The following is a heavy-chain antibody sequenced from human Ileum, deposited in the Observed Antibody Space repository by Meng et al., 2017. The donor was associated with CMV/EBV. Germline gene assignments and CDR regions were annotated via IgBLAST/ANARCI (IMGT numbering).Heavy chain of an antibody. D-gene: IGHD3-22*01. CDR1: GFTFSTHA. CDR3: AKIHDVNGYNWEYFDY. Sequence: GFTFSTHAMGWVRQAPGKGLEWVSGIINSAGTTYYADSVKGRFIISRDNSMNTVYLEMNSLRAEDTAVYYCAKIHDVNGYNWEYFDYWGQGTLVTVSS. CDR2: IINSAGTT. J-gene: IGHJ4*02. V-gene: IGHV3-23*01.